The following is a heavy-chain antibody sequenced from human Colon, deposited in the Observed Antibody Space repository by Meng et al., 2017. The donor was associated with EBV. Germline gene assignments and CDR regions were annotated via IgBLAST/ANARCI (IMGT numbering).Heavy chain of an antibody. V-gene: IGHV3-73*01. Sequence: VGPGGRPVRGGGSLKLSCACPVFSFGAYAFYWVRQASGKRLEGVGRMRSKAEFYTTANTASLAGSYTLSTDASRSTEYLEMNSLKTEDTAVYYCVSAHYNSSAYYYHWGQGTLVTVSS. CDR2: MRSKAEFYTT. CDR3: VSAHYNSSAYYYH. D-gene: IGHD3-22*01. J-gene: IGHJ4*02. CDR1: VFSFGAYA.